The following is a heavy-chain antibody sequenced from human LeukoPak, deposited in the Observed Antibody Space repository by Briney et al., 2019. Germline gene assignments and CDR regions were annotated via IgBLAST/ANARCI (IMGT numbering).Heavy chain of an antibody. D-gene: IGHD2-2*01. CDR2: IKQDGSEK. CDR1: GFTFSSYW. J-gene: IGHJ5*02. V-gene: IGHV3-7*01. Sequence: GGSLRLSCAASGFTFSSYWMSWVRQAPGKGLEWVANIKQDGSEKYYVDSVKGRFTISRDNAKNSLYLHMNSLRAEDTAVYYCARDASIVPATTSLDLWGQGTLVTVSS. CDR3: ARDASIVPATTSLDL.